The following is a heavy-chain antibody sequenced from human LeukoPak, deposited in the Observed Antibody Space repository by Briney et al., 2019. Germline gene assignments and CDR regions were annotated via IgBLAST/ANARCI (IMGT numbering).Heavy chain of an antibody. CDR2: IIPNLGTT. CDR3: ATTNDGGGYQWGDFFDF. D-gene: IGHD3-22*01. J-gene: IGHJ4*02. CDR1: GGTSNSHA. Sequence: PGSSVKVSCKASGGTSNSHAISWVRQAPGQGLEWMGRIIPNLGTTNRAQNFQDRVTLTADKSTNTAYMELTSLTSDDTAVYYCATTNDGGGYQWGDFFDFWGQGTLVTVSS. V-gene: IGHV1-69*04.